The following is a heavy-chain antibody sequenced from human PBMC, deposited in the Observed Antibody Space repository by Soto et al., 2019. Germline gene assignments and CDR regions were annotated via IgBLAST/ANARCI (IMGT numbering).Heavy chain of an antibody. D-gene: IGHD4-4*01. V-gene: IGHV3-53*04. Sequence: GGSLRLSCAASGFTVSSNYMSWVRQAPGKGLEWVSVIYSGGSTYYADSVKGRFTISRHNSKNTLYLQMNSLRAEDTAVYYCARVSATDLHQSDAFEIWGQGTMVTVSS. CDR1: GFTVSSNY. CDR2: IYSGGST. CDR3: ARVSATDLHQSDAFEI. J-gene: IGHJ3*02.